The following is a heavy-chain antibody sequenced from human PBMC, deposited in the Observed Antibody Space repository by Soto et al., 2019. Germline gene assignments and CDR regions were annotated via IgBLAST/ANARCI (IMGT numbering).Heavy chain of an antibody. V-gene: IGHV1-69*13. CDR1: GGTFSSYA. Sequence: ASVKVSCKASGGTFSSYAISWVRQAPGQGLEWMGGIIPIFGTANYAQKFQGRVTITADESTSTAYMELSSLRSEDTAVYYCARDRDWNYDTDYYHGMDVWGQGTTVTVSS. CDR3: ARDRDWNYDTDYYHGMDV. J-gene: IGHJ6*02. D-gene: IGHD1-7*01. CDR2: IIPIFGTA.